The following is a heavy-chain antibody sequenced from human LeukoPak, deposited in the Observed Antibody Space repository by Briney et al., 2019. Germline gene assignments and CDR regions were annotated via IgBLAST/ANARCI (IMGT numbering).Heavy chain of an antibody. Sequence: ASVKVSCKASGGTFSSYAISWVRQAPGQGLEWMGGIIPIFGTANYAQKFQGRVTMTRDTSITTAYMDLDRLRSDDTAVYYCARLGENGLLTGYFYPWGQGTMVTVSS. CDR2: IIPIFGTA. CDR3: ARLGENGLLTGYFYP. D-gene: IGHD3-9*01. V-gene: IGHV1-69*05. CDR1: GGTFSSYA. J-gene: IGHJ5*02.